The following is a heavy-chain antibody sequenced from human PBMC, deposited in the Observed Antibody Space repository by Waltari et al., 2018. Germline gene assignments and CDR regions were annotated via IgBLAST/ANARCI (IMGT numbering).Heavy chain of an antibody. D-gene: IGHD2-2*01. V-gene: IGHV4-59*08. CDR1: GGSISGYS. CDR3: ARHDVVPVLRRGFDP. J-gene: IGHJ5*02. Sequence: QVQLRESGPRLVKPSETLSLTCTVSGGSISGYSWSWIRQPPGKGLEWIGYIHYGGTTLYNPSRESRVTISVDTSKDQFSLRLRSVTATDTAVYYCARHDVVPVLRRGFDPWGQGTLVIVSS. CDR2: IHYGGTT.